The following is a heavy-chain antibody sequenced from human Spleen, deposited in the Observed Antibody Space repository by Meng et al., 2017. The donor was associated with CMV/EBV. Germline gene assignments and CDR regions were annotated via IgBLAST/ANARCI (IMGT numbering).Heavy chain of an antibody. CDR2: INTNSGGT. D-gene: IGHD1-26*01. Sequence: YTCTGYYMHWVRQAPGQGLEWMGWINTNSGGTNYEQKFQGRVTMTRDTSISTAYMELSRLRSDDTAVYYCARVPIVGATVWYNWFDPWGQGTLVTVSS. V-gene: IGHV1-2*02. J-gene: IGHJ5*02. CDR1: YTCTGYY. CDR3: ARVPIVGATVWYNWFDP.